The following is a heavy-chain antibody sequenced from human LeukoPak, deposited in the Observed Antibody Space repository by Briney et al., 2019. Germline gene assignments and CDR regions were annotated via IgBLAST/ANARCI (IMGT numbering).Heavy chain of an antibody. Sequence: ASVKVSCKASGYTFTSYGISWVRQAPGQGLEWMGRIIPILGIANYAQKFQGRVTITADKSTSTAYMELSSLRSEDTAVYYCARGSSSWSELDYWGQGTRVTVSS. J-gene: IGHJ4*02. D-gene: IGHD6-13*01. CDR2: IIPILGIA. CDR3: ARGSSSWSELDY. V-gene: IGHV1-69*04. CDR1: GYTFTSYG.